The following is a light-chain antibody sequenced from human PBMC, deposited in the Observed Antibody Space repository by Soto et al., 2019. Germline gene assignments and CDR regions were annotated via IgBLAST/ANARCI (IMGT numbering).Light chain of an antibody. CDR3: HQDFDLPLT. CDR2: GAS. CDR1: QSLSNTY. Sequence: EIVMTQSPVTLSLSPGDRATLSCRASQSLSNTYISWYQQKPGQAPRLLNYGASTRATGIPARFSGSGSGTDFTLTISSLQPEDFALYYCHQDFDLPLTFGGGTKVEIK. J-gene: IGKJ4*01. V-gene: IGKV3D-7*01.